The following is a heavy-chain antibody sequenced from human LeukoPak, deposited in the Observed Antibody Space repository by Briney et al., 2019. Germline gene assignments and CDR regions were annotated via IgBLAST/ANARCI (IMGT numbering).Heavy chain of an antibody. Sequence: GGSLRLSCAASGFTFSSYWMHWVRQAPGKGPVWISRINADGSATTYADSVKGRFTISRDSAKNTLYLRMNSLRAEDTAVYYCAREAPCGSDCSFYHDYWGQGTLVTVSS. CDR1: GFTFSSYW. CDR2: INADGSAT. D-gene: IGHD2-21*02. J-gene: IGHJ4*02. CDR3: AREAPCGSDCSFYHDY. V-gene: IGHV3-74*01.